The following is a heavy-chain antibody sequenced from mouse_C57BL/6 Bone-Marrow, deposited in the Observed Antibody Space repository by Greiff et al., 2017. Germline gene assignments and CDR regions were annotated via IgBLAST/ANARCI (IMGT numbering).Heavy chain of an antibody. CDR3: ARSSYVRYFDV. CDR1: GFTFSDYG. J-gene: IGHJ1*03. Sequence: EVQLVQSGGGLVKPGGSLKLSCAASGFTFSDYGMHWVRQAPEKGLEWVAYISSGSSTNYYADTVKGRFTISRDNAKNTLCLQMTSLRSEDTAVYYCARSSYVRYFDVWGTGTTVTVSS. CDR2: ISSGSSTN. V-gene: IGHV5-17*01. D-gene: IGHD1-1*01.